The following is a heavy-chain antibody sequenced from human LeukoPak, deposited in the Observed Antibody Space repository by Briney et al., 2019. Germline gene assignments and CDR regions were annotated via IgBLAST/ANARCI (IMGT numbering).Heavy chain of an antibody. J-gene: IGHJ4*02. CDR1: GGTFSSYA. CDR2: IIPIFGTA. Sequence: ASVKVSCKASGGTFSSYAISWVRQAPGQGLECMGGIIPIFGTANYAQKFQGRVTITTDESTSTAYMELSSLRSEDTAVYYCARGYFDWLPYFLDYWGQGTLVTVSS. V-gene: IGHV1-69*05. D-gene: IGHD3-9*01. CDR3: ARGYFDWLPYFLDY.